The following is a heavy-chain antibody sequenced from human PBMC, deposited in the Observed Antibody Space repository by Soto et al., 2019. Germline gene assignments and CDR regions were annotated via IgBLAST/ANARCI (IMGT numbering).Heavy chain of an antibody. CDR3: ARDCSGGSCLDAFDI. Sequence: PGGSLRLSCAASGVTFSSYSMNWVRQAPGKGLEWVSSISSSSSYIYYADSVKGRFTISRDNAKNSLYLQMNSLRAEDTAVYYCARDCSGGSCLDAFDIWGQGTMVTVSS. J-gene: IGHJ3*02. D-gene: IGHD2-15*01. CDR1: GVTFSSYS. V-gene: IGHV3-21*01. CDR2: ISSSSSYI.